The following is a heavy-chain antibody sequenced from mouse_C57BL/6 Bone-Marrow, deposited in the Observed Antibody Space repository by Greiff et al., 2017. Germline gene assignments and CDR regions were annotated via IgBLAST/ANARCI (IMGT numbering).Heavy chain of an antibody. Sequence: EVQLQESGPELVKPGASVKMSCKASGYTFTDYNMHWVKQSHGKSLEWIGYINPNNGGTSYNQKFKGKATLTVNKSSSTAYMELRSLTSEDSAVYYCARLLGDYYGSSDYWGQGTTLTVSS. CDR2: INPNNGGT. J-gene: IGHJ2*01. CDR1: GYTFTDYN. V-gene: IGHV1-22*01. D-gene: IGHD1-1*01. CDR3: ARLLGDYYGSSDY.